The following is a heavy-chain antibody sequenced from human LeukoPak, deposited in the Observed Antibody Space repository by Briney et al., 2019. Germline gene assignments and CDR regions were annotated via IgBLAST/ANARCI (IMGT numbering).Heavy chain of an antibody. Sequence: GGSLRLSCAASGFTFSSYEMNWVRQAPGKGLEWVSYISSSGSTIYYADSVKGRFTISRDNAKNSLYLQMNSLRAEDTAVYYCVREHYFYHMDGWGEGTTVTVSS. CDR1: GFTFSSYE. J-gene: IGHJ6*03. CDR2: ISSSGSTI. V-gene: IGHV3-48*03. CDR3: VREHYFYHMDG.